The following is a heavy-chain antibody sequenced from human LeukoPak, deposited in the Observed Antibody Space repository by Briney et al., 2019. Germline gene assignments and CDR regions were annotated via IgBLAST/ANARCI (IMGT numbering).Heavy chain of an antibody. V-gene: IGHV1-69*13. CDR1: GGTFSSYA. CDR3: AGSIVVVPAASDAFDI. J-gene: IGHJ3*02. CDR2: IIPIFGTA. D-gene: IGHD2-2*01. Sequence: SVKVSCKASGGTFSSYAISWVRQAPGQGLEWMGGIIPIFGTANYAQKFQGRVTITADESTSTAYMELSSLRSEDTAVYYCAGSIVVVPAASDAFDIWGQGTMVTVSS.